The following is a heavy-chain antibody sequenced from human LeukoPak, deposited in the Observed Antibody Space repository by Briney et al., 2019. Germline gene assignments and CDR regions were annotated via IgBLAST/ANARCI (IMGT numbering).Heavy chain of an antibody. CDR3: AKDMIWAYYDSSATGWFDP. V-gene: IGHV3-43*02. D-gene: IGHD3-22*01. J-gene: IGHJ5*02. CDR2: ISGDGGST. Sequence: GGSLRLSCAASGFTFDVYAMHWVRQAPGKGLEWVSLISGDGGSTYYADSVKGRFTISRDNSKNSLYLKMNSLRTEDTALYYCAKDMIWAYYDSSATGWFDPWGQGTLVTVSS. CDR1: GFTFDVYA.